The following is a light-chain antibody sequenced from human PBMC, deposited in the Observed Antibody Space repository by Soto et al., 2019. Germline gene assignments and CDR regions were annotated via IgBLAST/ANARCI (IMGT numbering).Light chain of an antibody. CDR1: QGIRSW. J-gene: IGKJ4*01. V-gene: IGKV1-12*01. CDR3: QQAHSFPLT. CDR2: AAS. Sequence: DIQMTQSPSSVSASVGDRVTITCRASQGIRSWLVWYQQKPGKAPKLLIYAASSLQSGVPSRFSGSGSGTDFTLTINSLQPEDFATYYCQQAHSFPLTFGGGTKVEIK.